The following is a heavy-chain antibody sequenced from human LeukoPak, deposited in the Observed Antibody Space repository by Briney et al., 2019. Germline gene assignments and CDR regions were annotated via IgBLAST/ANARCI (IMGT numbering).Heavy chain of an antibody. CDR1: GFTFDDYT. V-gene: IGHV3-43*01. CDR3: AKDDRDCSSTSCYVGLFDY. CDR2: ISWDGGST. D-gene: IGHD2-2*01. Sequence: GGSLRLSCAASGFTFDDYTMHWVRQAPGKGLEWVSLISWDGGSTYYADSVKGRFTITRDNSKNYLYLQMNSLRTEDTAFYYCAKDDRDCSSTSCYVGLFDYWGQGTLVTVSS. J-gene: IGHJ4*02.